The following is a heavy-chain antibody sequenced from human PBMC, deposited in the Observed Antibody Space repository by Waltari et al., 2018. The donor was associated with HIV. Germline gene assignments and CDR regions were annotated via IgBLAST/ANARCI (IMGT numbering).Heavy chain of an antibody. CDR2: IRGKPNSYAT. Sequence: EVQLVESGGGLVQPGGSLKLPCCAPGSSFRVSPMPWVRPASGKGLVGGGRIRGKPNSYATAYAESLKGRFTISRDYSKNTAYLQMNSLKTEDTAVYYCTKSVGDSARGWFDPWGQGTLVTVSS. J-gene: IGHJ5*02. CDR3: TKSVGDSARGWFDP. D-gene: IGHD4-17*01. V-gene: IGHV3-73*01. CDR1: GSSFRVSP.